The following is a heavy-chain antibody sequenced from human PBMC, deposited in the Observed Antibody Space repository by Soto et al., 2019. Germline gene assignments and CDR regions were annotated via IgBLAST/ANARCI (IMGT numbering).Heavy chain of an antibody. D-gene: IGHD3-16*01. J-gene: IGHJ4*02. CDR1: GFTFSSYA. CDR3: ARGPLYYFDY. Sequence: LRLSCAASGFTFSSYAMSWVRQAPGKGLEWVSSISSRSASTYYADSVRGRFTISRDNAKRTLYLQMNSLRAEDTAVYYCARGPLYYFDYWGQGTLVTVSS. V-gene: IGHV3-23*01. CDR2: ISSRSAST.